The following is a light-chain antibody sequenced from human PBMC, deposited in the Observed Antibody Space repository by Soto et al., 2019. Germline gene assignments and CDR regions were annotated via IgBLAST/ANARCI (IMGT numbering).Light chain of an antibody. CDR2: DVS. CDR1: SSDVGGYNY. Sequence: QSVLTQPASVSGSPGQSITISCTGTSSDVGGYNYVSWYQQHPGKAPKLMIYDVSNRPSGVSSRFSGSKSGTTASLTISGLQAEDEADYYCSSYTSSSTDVFGTGTKVTVL. J-gene: IGLJ1*01. V-gene: IGLV2-14*01. CDR3: SSYTSSSTDV.